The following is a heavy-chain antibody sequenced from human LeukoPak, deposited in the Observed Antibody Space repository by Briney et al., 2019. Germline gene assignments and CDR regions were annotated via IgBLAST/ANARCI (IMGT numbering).Heavy chain of an antibody. D-gene: IGHD3-3*01. CDR3: AKDYDFWSGYYYGPLDY. Sequence: PGGSLRLSCAASGFTFSSYAMHWVRQAPGKGLEYVSAISSNGGSTYYANSVKGRFTISRDNSKNTLYLQMGSLRAEDMAVYYCAKDYDFWSGYYYGPLDYWGQGTLVTVSS. CDR2: ISSNGGST. V-gene: IGHV3-64*01. CDR1: GFTFSSYA. J-gene: IGHJ4*02.